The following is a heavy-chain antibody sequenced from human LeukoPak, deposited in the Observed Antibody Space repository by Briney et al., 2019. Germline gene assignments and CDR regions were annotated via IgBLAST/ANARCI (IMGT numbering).Heavy chain of an antibody. CDR2: INPNSGGT. CDR1: GYTFTGDY. V-gene: IGHV1-2*02. Sequence: ASVKVSCKASGYTFTGDYMHWVRQAPGQGLEWMGWINPNSGGTNYAQKFQGRVTMTRDTSISTAYMELSRLRSDDTAVYYCARAEFGLSPFDPWGQGTLVTVSS. J-gene: IGHJ5*02. CDR3: ARAEFGLSPFDP. D-gene: IGHD3-16*01.